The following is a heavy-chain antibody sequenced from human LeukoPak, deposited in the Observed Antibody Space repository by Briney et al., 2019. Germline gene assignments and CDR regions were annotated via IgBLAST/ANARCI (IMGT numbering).Heavy chain of an antibody. CDR3: AKDLD. CDR1: GFTFSSYA. J-gene: IGHJ4*02. CDR2: ISYDGSNK. Sequence: GGSLRLSCAASGFTFSSYAMHWVRQAPGKGLEWVAVISYDGSNKYYADSVKGRFTISRDNSKNTLYLQMNSLRAEDTAVYYCAKDLDWGQGTLVTVSS. V-gene: IGHV3-30-3*01.